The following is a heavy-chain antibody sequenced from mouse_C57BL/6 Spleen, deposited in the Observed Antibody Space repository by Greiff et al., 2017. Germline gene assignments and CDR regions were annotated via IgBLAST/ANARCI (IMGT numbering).Heavy chain of an antibody. J-gene: IGHJ3*01. CDR2: IDPETGGT. CDR3: TRRGYGSSYDWFAY. CDR1: GYTFTDYE. V-gene: IGHV1-15*01. D-gene: IGHD1-1*01. Sequence: QVQLQQSGAELVRPGASVTLSCKASGYTFTDYEMHWVKQTPVHGLEWIGAIDPETGGTAYNQKFKGKAILTADKSSSTAYMELRSLTSEVSAVYYCTRRGYGSSYDWFAYWGQGTLVTVSA.